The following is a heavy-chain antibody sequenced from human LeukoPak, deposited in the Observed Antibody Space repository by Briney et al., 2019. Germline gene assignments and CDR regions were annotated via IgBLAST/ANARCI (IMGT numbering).Heavy chain of an antibody. D-gene: IGHD3-3*01. CDR2: ISAYNGNT. CDR3: VSWIFGVL. Sequence: ASVKVSCKASGDTFTSYGISWVRQAPGQGLEWMGWISAYNGNTNYAQKLQGRVTMTRDTSTSTVYMELSSLRSEDTAVYYCVSWIFGVLWGQGTLVTVSS. V-gene: IGHV1-18*01. CDR1: GDTFTSYG. J-gene: IGHJ4*02.